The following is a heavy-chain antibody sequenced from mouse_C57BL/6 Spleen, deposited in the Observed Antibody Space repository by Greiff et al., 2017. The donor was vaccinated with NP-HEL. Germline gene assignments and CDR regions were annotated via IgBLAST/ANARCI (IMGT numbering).Heavy chain of an antibody. CDR1: GYSITSGYY. J-gene: IGHJ1*03. V-gene: IGHV3-6*01. CDR2: ISYDGSN. Sequence: EVQLQQSGPGLVKPSQSLSLTCSVTGYSITSGYYWNWIRQFPGNKLEWMGYISYDGSNNYNPSLKNRISITHDTSKNQFFLKLNSVTTEDTATYYCARAGYYGSSPWYFDVWGTGTTVTVSS. D-gene: IGHD1-1*01. CDR3: ARAGYYGSSPWYFDV.